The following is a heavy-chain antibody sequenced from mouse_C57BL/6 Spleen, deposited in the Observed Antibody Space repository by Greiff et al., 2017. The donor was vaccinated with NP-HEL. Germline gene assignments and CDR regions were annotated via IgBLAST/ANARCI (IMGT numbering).Heavy chain of an antibody. D-gene: IGHD2-5*01. Sequence: VQLQQSGAELVRPGTSVKLSCKASGYTFTSYWMHWVKQRPGQGLEWIGVIDPSDSYTNYNQKFKGKATLTVDTSSSTAYMQLSSLTSEDSAVYYCARTGFYSNFYYAMDYWGQGTSVTVSS. CDR1: GYTFTSYW. J-gene: IGHJ4*01. CDR2: IDPSDSYT. CDR3: ARTGFYSNFYYAMDY. V-gene: IGHV1-59*01.